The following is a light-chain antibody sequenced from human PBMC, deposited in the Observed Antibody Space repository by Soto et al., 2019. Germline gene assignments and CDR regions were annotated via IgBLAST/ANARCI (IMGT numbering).Light chain of an antibody. Sequence: QSALTQPASVSGSPGQSITISCTGTSSDVGGYNYVSWYQQNPGKAPKLMIYEVSNRPSGVSNRFSGSKSGNTAALTISGLQAEDEAEYYCSSYTSSSTLVVFGGGTKLTVL. J-gene: IGLJ2*01. CDR1: SSDVGGYNY. CDR2: EVS. V-gene: IGLV2-14*01. CDR3: SSYTSSSTLVV.